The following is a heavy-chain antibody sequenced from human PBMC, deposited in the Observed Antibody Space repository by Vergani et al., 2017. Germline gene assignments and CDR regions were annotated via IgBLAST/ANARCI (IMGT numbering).Heavy chain of an antibody. Sequence: QVQLVESAGGVVQPGRSLRLSCAASGFTFSSYGMHWVRQAPGKGLEWVAVISYDGSNKYYADSVKGRFTISRDNSKNTLYLQMNSLRAEDTAVYYCATPSADYYCDKNDAYDIWGEGTMVTVSS. V-gene: IGHV3-30*03. J-gene: IGHJ3*02. D-gene: IGHD3-22*01. CDR2: ISYDGSNK. CDR1: GFTFSSYG. CDR3: ATPSADYYCDKNDAYDI.